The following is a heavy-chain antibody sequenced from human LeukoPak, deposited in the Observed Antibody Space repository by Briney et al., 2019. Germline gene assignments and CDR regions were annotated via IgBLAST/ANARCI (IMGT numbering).Heavy chain of an antibody. CDR2: ISYDGSNK. D-gene: IGHD1-26*01. V-gene: IGHV3-30-3*01. CDR3: ARQSGSYFDY. J-gene: IGHJ4*02. CDR1: GFTFSSYA. Sequence: GGSLRLSCAASGFTFSSYAMHWVRQAPGKGLEWVAVISYDGSNKYYADSVKGRFTISRDNSKNTLYLQMNSLRAEDTAVYYCARQSGSYFDYWGQETLVTVSS.